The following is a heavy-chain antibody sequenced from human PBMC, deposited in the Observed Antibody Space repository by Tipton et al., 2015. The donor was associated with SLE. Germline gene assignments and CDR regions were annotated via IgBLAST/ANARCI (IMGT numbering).Heavy chain of an antibody. D-gene: IGHD3-22*01. V-gene: IGHV4-34*01. CDR1: GGSFSGYY. Sequence: LRLSCAVYGGSFSGYYWSWIRQPPGKGLEWIGEINHSGSTNYNPSLKSRVTISVDTSKNQFSLKLSSVTAADTAVYYCARETQWLRYAFDIWGQGTMVTVSS. CDR3: ARETQWLRYAFDI. J-gene: IGHJ3*02. CDR2: INHSGST.